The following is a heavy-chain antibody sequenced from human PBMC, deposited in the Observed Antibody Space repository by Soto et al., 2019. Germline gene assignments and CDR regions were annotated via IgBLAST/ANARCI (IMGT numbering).Heavy chain of an antibody. V-gene: IGHV3-23*01. J-gene: IGHJ4*02. Sequence: GGSLRLSCAASGFTFSSFGMNWVRQAPGKGLEWVSSLSPNGDSTYYAESVKGRFTISRDNAKNTLFLQMDSLRAEDTAVYFCAKSKDSTIFGVVIYYFDTWGQGALVTVSS. D-gene: IGHD3-3*01. CDR2: LSPNGDST. CDR3: AKSKDSTIFGVVIYYFDT. CDR1: GFTFSSFG.